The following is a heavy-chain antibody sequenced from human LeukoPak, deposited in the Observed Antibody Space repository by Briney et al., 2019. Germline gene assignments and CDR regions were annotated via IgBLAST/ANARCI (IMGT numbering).Heavy chain of an antibody. Sequence: GGSLRLSCAASGFTFSSYGMHWVRKAPGKGLGGVAVISYDGSNKYYADSVKGRLTISRDNSKNTLYLQMNSLRAEDTAVYYCANPPLPNSSGWYSQLGTTDYWGQGTLVTVSS. V-gene: IGHV3-30*18. CDR2: ISYDGSNK. CDR3: ANPPLPNSSGWYSQLGTTDY. CDR1: GFTFSSYG. D-gene: IGHD6-19*01. J-gene: IGHJ4*02.